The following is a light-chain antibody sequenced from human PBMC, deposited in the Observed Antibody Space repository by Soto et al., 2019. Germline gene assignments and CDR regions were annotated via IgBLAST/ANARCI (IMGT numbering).Light chain of an antibody. V-gene: IGLV2-14*01. CDR1: SSDVGGYNY. CDR2: GVT. CDR3: ATYTATPTLI. J-gene: IGLJ2*01. Sequence: QSALTQPASVSGSPGQSVTISCTGTSSDVGGYNYVSWYQQLPGEAPKLIIYGVTDRPSGVSNRFSGSKSGNTASLTISGLQADDEGDYYCATYTATPTLIFGGGTKVTVL.